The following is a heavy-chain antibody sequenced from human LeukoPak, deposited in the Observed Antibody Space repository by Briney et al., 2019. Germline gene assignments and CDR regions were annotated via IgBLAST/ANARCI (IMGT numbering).Heavy chain of an antibody. D-gene: IGHD4-17*01. CDR2: IYYSGTT. CDR3: ARHKITVTTSKYYFDY. CDR1: GGSISSSTYS. Sequence: SETLSLTCTVSGGSISSSTYSWGWIRQSPGKGLEWFGTIYYSGTTYYNPSLKSRVTISVDTSKNQFSLKLSSVTAADTAVYFCARHKITVTTSKYYFDYWGQGALVTVSS. V-gene: IGHV4-39*01. J-gene: IGHJ4*02.